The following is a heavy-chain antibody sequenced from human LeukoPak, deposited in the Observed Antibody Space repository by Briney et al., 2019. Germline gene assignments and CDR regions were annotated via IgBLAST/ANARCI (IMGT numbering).Heavy chain of an antibody. CDR3: ARFYCSGGSCHYYYGMDV. V-gene: IGHV4-34*01. D-gene: IGHD2-15*01. J-gene: IGHJ6*02. CDR2: INHSGST. Sequence: ETLSLTCAVYGGSFSGYYWSWIRQPPGKGLEWIREINHSGSTNYDPSLKSRVTISVDTSKNQFSLKLSSVTAADTAVYYCARFYCSGGSCHYYYGMDVWGQGTTVTVSS. CDR1: GGSFSGYY.